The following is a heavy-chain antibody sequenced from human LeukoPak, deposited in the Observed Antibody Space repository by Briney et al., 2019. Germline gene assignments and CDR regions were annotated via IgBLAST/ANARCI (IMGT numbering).Heavy chain of an antibody. CDR2: LHYDGRNK. CDR3: ADRTSDY. J-gene: IGHJ4*02. CDR1: VFTFSGSG. Sequence: PGGSLRLSCAASVFTFSGSGMHWVRQPPGKGLEWLAFLHYDGRNKHYADSVRGRFTISRDNSNNTLYLQMTSVRHEDTAVYYCADRTSDYWGQGTRVTVSS. V-gene: IGHV3-30*02.